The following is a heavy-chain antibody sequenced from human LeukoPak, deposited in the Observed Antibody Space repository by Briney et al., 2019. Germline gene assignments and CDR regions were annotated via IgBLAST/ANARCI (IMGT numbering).Heavy chain of an antibody. CDR3: ARASGWIEKFEL. CDR1: GGSISSDGYY. J-gene: IGHJ1*01. CDR2: IYHSGTT. D-gene: IGHD6-19*01. Sequence: SETLSLTCTVSGGSISSDGYYWSWIRQPPGKGLEWIGYIYHSGTTYYNPSLKSRVTMSVDKSKNQFSLKLRSVTAADTAVYYCARASGWIEKFELWGQGTLVTVSS. V-gene: IGHV4-30-2*02.